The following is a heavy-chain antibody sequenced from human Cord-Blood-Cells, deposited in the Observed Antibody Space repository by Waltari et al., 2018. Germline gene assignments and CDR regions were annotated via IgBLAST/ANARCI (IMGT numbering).Heavy chain of an antibody. D-gene: IGHD3-10*01. CDR3: ATSYYYGSGSYYNY. Sequence: QVQLVQSGAEVKKPGASVKVSCKVSGYTLTELSMHWVRQAPGKGLEWMGGFDTEDGETINAQKFQGRVTMTEDTSTDAAYMELSSLRSEDTAVYYCATSYYYGSGSYYNYWGQGTLVTVSS. CDR2: FDTEDGET. J-gene: IGHJ4*02. CDR1: GYTLTELS. V-gene: IGHV1-24*01.